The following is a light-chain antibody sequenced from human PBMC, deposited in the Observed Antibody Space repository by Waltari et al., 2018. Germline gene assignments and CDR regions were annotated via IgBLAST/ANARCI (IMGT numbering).Light chain of an antibody. CDR3: YSYTTSGIYV. CDR2: QVS. J-gene: IGLJ1*01. CDR1: TSAVGFYNR. V-gene: IGLV2-18*02. Sequence: QSALTQPPSVSGSPGQPVTISCAGTTSAVGFYNRVPWYQQSPGTAPKLIVYQVSNRPSGVPDRFSGSKSGSTASLTISGLQAEDEADYYCYSYTTSGIYVFGTGTKVSVL.